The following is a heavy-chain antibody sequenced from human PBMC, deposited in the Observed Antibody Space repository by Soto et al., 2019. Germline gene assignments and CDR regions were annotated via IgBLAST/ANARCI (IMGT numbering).Heavy chain of an antibody. J-gene: IGHJ4*02. V-gene: IGHV3-30-3*01. CDR1: GFTFSSYA. Sequence: QVQLVESGGGVVQPGRSLRLSCAASGFTFSSYAMHWVRQAPGKGLEWVAVISYDGSNKYYADSVKGRFTISRDNSKNTLYLQMNSLRAEDTAVYYCAREFDYWGQGTLVTVSS. CDR2: ISYDGSNK. CDR3: AREFDY.